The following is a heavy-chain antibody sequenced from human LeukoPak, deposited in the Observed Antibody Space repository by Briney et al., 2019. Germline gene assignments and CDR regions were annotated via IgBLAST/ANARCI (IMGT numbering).Heavy chain of an antibody. CDR2: ISGSGGST. V-gene: IGHV3-23*01. CDR1: GFTFSSYA. CDR3: ARTPILTGYYSVYFDY. Sequence: PGGSLRLSCAASGFTFSSYAMSWVRQAPGKGLEWVSAISGSGGSTYYADSVKGRFTISRDNSKDTLYLQMNSLRAEDTAVYYCARTPILTGYYSVYFDYWGQGTLVTVSS. J-gene: IGHJ4*02. D-gene: IGHD3-9*01.